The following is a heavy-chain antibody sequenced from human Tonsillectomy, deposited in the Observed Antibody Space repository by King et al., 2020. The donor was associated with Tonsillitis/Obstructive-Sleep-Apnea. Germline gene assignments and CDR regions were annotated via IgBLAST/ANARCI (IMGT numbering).Heavy chain of an antibody. D-gene: IGHD2-15*01. Sequence: ITLKESGPTLVKPAQTLTLTCTFSGFSLSTDGVGVGWIRQPPGKALEWLALLFWDKDKRYSPSLKRRLTILKGTSKNQVVLTMTNIDTVDTATYYCAHSRRGDGCSGGNCYSFGFWGQGTLVTVSS. V-gene: IGHV2-5*02. CDR2: LFWDKDK. CDR1: GFSLSTDGVG. CDR3: AHSRRGDGCSGGNCYSFGF. J-gene: IGHJ4*02.